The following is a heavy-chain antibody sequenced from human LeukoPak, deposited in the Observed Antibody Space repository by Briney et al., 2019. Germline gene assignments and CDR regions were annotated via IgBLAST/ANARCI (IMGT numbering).Heavy chain of an antibody. V-gene: IGHV3-23*01. D-gene: IGHD3-22*01. CDR2: ISDTGGRT. CDR1: GITLSNYG. CDR3: AKRGVVIRVILVGFHKEAYYFDS. Sequence: GGSLRLSCAVSGITLSNYGMTWVRQAPGKGLEWVAGISDTGGRTNYADSVKGRFTISRDNPKNTLYLQMNSLRAEETAVYFCAKRGVVIRVILVGFHKEAYYFDSWGQGALVTVSS. J-gene: IGHJ4*02.